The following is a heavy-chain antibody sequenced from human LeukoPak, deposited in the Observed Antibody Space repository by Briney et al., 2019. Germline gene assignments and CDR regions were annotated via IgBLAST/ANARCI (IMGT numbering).Heavy chain of an antibody. D-gene: IGHD3-10*01. CDR1: GFTFDDYA. V-gene: IGHV3-9*01. J-gene: IGHJ6*02. CDR3: AKGGSSYYYGMDV. Sequence: PGGSLRLSCAASGFTFDDYAMHWVRQAPGKGLEWVSGISWNSGSIGYADSVKGRLTISRDNAKNSLYLQMNSLRAEDTALYYCAKGGSSYYYGMDVWGQGTTVTVSS. CDR2: ISWNSGSI.